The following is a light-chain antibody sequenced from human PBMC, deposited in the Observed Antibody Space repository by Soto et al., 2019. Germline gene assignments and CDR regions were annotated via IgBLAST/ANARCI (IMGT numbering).Light chain of an antibody. CDR1: QSISSN. J-gene: IGKJ4*01. CDR3: QHYGRSPLT. V-gene: IGKV3-20*01. Sequence: EFVLTQSPGTLSLSPGERATLSCRASQSISSNLAWYQQKPGQAPRLLIYGVSSRATGIPDRVSGSGSGTDFTLTISRLEPEDFAVYFCQHYGRSPLTFGGGTKVEIK. CDR2: GVS.